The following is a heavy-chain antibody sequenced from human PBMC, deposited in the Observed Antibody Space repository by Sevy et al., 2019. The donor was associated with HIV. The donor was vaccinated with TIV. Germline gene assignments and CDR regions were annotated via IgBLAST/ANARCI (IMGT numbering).Heavy chain of an antibody. D-gene: IGHD3-22*01. CDR2: ISGSGGST. V-gene: IGHV3-23*01. CDR3: AKAPYDSSGYFFPFDY. J-gene: IGHJ4*02. Sequence: WGSLRLSCAASGFSFSSYAMSWVRQAPGKGLEWVSAISGSGGSTYYADSVKGRFTISRDNSKNTLYLQMNNLRAEDTAVYYCAKAPYDSSGYFFPFDYWGQGTPVTVSS. CDR1: GFSFSSYA.